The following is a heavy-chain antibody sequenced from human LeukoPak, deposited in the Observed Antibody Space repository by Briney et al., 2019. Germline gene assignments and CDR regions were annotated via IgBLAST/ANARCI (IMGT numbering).Heavy chain of an antibody. J-gene: IGHJ6*03. CDR3: ARGPPSYSSGWWPEYYYYYYMDV. D-gene: IGHD6-19*01. CDR1: GYSISSGYY. Sequence: SETLSLTCTVSGYSISSGYYWGWIRQPPGKGLEWIGSIYHSGSTYYNPSLKSRVTISVDTSKNQFSLKLSSVTAADTAVYYCARGPPSYSSGWWPEYYYYYYMDVWGKGTTVTVSS. CDR2: IYHSGST. V-gene: IGHV4-38-2*02.